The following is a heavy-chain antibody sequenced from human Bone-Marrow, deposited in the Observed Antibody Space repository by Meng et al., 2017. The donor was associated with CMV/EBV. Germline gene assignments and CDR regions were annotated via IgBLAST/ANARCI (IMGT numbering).Heavy chain of an antibody. V-gene: IGHV1-18*03. D-gene: IGHD3-10*01. Sequence: ASVKVSCKASGYTFTSYGISWVRQAPGQGLEWMGWISAYNGNTNYAQKLQGRVTMTRNTSISTDYMELSSLRSEDMAVYYCARGVGMVLLWFGGPDWFDPWGHGTLVTVSS. J-gene: IGHJ5*02. CDR2: ISAYNGNT. CDR1: GYTFTSYG. CDR3: ARGVGMVLLWFGGPDWFDP.